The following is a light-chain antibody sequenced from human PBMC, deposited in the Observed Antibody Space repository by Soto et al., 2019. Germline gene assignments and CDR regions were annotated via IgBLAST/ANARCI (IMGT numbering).Light chain of an antibody. CDR2: GAS. Sequence: IGLTQSPDTLYLSPGERATLSCRASQSVASNYLAWYQQKPGQAPRLLLYGASSRATGIPDGFSGRGSGTDFTLIISRLEPEDLAVYYCQQYGKSPITFGQGTRLEIK. CDR3: QQYGKSPIT. J-gene: IGKJ5*01. CDR1: QSVASNY. V-gene: IGKV3-20*01.